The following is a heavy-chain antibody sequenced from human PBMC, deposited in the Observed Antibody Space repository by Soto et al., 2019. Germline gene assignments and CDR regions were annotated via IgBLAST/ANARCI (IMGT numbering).Heavy chain of an antibody. CDR1: GFTFSSYG. CDR3: AKDRSVVVVAAALGY. D-gene: IGHD2-15*01. J-gene: IGHJ4*02. V-gene: IGHV3-30*18. Sequence: QVQLVESGGGVVQPGRSLRLSCAASGFTFSSYGMHWVRQAPGKGLEWVAVISYDGSNKYYADSVKGRFTISRDNSKNTLCLQMNSLRAEDTAVYYCAKDRSVVVVAAALGYWGQGTLVTVSS. CDR2: ISYDGSNK.